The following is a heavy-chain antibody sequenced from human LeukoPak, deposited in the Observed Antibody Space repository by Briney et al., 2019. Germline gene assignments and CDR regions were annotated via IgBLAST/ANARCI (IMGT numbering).Heavy chain of an antibody. CDR1: GFTFSRYL. V-gene: IGHV3-74*01. CDR3: ASDFGGRDDY. J-gene: IGHJ4*02. CDR2: MNEDGTRT. D-gene: IGHD4-23*01. Sequence: GGSLRLSCAASGFTFSRYLMHWVRQAPGKGLVWVSRMNEDGTRTDYADSVKGRFTIFRDNDKNTLYLQMHSLGPDDTAVYFCASDFGGRDDYWGQGTLVTVSS.